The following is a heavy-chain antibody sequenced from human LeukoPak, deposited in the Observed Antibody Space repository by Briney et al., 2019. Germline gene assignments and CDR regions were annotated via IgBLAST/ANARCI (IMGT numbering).Heavy chain of an antibody. V-gene: IGHV4-39*07. D-gene: IGHD3-22*01. Sequence: PSETLSLTCTVSGGSISSTNYYWGWIRQPPGKGLEWIGSIYYSGSTNYNPSLKSRVTISVDTSKNQFSLKLSSVTAADTAVYYCARARDYYDSSGLDYWGQGTLVTVSS. J-gene: IGHJ4*02. CDR3: ARARDYYDSSGLDY. CDR2: IYYSGST. CDR1: GGSISSTNYY.